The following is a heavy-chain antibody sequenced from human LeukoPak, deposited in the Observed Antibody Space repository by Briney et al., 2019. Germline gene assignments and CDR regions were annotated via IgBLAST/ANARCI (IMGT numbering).Heavy chain of an antibody. CDR1: GFTFSNYW. D-gene: IGHD5-24*01. Sequence: PLGSLRLSCAASGFTFSNYWMIYVRQAPGKGVEWVGNIKQDGSEKRYADSVWGRFSISRDNAQTSLYLQMNSLRAEDTAVYYCARASDPWLQLTWGQGTLVTVSS. CDR3: ARASDPWLQLT. V-gene: IGHV3-7*05. CDR2: IKQDGSEK. J-gene: IGHJ5*02.